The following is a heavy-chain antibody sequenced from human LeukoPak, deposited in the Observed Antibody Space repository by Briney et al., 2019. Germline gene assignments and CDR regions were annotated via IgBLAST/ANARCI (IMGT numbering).Heavy chain of an antibody. D-gene: IGHD3-10*01. CDR2: IYSGGST. V-gene: IGHV3-53*01. CDR3: ARDSAGGGPYYFDY. J-gene: IGHJ4*02. CDR1: GFTVSSNY. Sequence: GGSLRLSCAASGFTVSSNYMSWVRQAPGKGLEWVSVIYSGGSTYYADSVKGRFTISRDNSKNTLYLQMNSLRAEDTAVYYCARDSAGGGPYYFDYWGQGTQVTVSS.